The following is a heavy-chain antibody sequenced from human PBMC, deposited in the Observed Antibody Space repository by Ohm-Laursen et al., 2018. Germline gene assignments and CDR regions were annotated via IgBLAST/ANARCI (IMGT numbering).Heavy chain of an antibody. CDR1: GFTFSSYW. J-gene: IGHJ6*02. D-gene: IGHD3-3*01. V-gene: IGHV3-7*01. CDR3: AREARMITIFGVVYYYGMDV. CDR2: IKQDGSEK. Sequence: SLRLSCTASGFTFSSYWMSWVRQAPGKGLEWVANIKQDGSEKYYVDSVKGRFTISRDNAKNSLYLQMNSLRAEDTAVYYCAREARMITIFGVVYYYGMDVWGQGTTVTVSS.